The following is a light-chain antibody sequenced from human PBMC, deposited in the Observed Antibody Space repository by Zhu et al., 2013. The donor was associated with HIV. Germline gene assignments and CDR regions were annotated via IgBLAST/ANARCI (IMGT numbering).Light chain of an antibody. CDR1: QSVSSY. CDR2: GAS. CDR3: QQYNYWPPLT. Sequence: EIVLTQSPATLSLSPGERATLSCRASQSVSSYLAWYQQKPGQPPRLLIYGASTRATGIPARFSGSGSGTEFTLTISSLQSEDFAVYYCQQYNYWPPLTFGGGTKVEIK. V-gene: IGKV3-15*01. J-gene: IGKJ4*01.